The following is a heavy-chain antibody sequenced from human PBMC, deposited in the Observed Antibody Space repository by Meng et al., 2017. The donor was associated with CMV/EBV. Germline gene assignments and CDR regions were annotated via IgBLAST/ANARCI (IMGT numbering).Heavy chain of an antibody. Sequence: QVHLQQGGAGLFKPSESLSLTCAVYGGSFSGYYWSWIRQPPGKGLELIGEINHSGSTNYNPSLKSRVTISVDTSKNQFSLKLSSVTAADTAVYYCARGGNWFDPWGQGTLVTVSS. CDR1: GGSFSGYY. CDR3: ARGGNWFDP. V-gene: IGHV4-34*01. J-gene: IGHJ5*02. CDR2: INHSGST.